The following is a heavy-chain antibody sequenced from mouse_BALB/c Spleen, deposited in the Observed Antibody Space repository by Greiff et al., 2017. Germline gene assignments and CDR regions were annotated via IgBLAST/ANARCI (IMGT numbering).Heavy chain of an antibody. CDR3: ARGGYNFDY. CDR1: GFTFSSYA. V-gene: IGHV5-6-5*01. J-gene: IGHJ2*01. Sequence: EVKLMESGGGLVKPGGSLKLSCAASGFTFSSYAMSWVRQTPEKRLEWVASISSGGSTYYPDSVKGRFTIYRDNARNILYLQMSSLRSEDTAMYYCARGGYNFDYWGQGTTLTVSS. CDR2: ISSGGST. D-gene: IGHD3-1*01.